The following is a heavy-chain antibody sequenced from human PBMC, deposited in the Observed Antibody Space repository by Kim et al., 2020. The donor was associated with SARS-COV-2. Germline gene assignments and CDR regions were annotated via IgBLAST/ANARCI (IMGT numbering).Heavy chain of an antibody. J-gene: IGHJ3*02. Sequence: LKSRVTISVDTSKNQFSLKLSSVTAADTAVYYCARVHYYDSSGFTNAFDIWGQGTMVTVSS. D-gene: IGHD3-22*01. CDR3: ARVHYYDSSGFTNAFDI. V-gene: IGHV4-59*01.